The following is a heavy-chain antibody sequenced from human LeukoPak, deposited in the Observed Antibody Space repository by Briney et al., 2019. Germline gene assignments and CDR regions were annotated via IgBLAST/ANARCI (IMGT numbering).Heavy chain of an antibody. CDR1: GFTFSSYA. Sequence: GGSQRLSCAASGFTFSSYAMSWVRQAPGKGLEWVSAISGSGGSTYYADSVKGRSTISRDNSKNTLYLQMNSLRAEDTAVYYCAKPHSMYYYDSSGYPLGDWGQGTLVTVSS. CDR3: AKPHSMYYYDSSGYPLGD. CDR2: ISGSGGST. J-gene: IGHJ4*02. V-gene: IGHV3-23*01. D-gene: IGHD3-22*01.